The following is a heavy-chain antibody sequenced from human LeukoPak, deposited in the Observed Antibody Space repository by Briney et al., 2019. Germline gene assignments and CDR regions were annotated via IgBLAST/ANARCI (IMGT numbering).Heavy chain of an antibody. V-gene: IGHV4-39*01. D-gene: IGHD4-17*01. CDR1: GGSISSSSYY. CDR3: ARLIGDYGDDYYYYGMDV. CDR2: IYYSGST. Sequence: SETLSLTCTVSGGSISSSSYYWGWIRQPPGKGLEWIGSIYYSGSTYYNPSLKSRVTISVDTSKNRFSLKLSSVTAADTAVYYCARLIGDYGDDYYYYGMDVWGQGTTVTVSS. J-gene: IGHJ6*02.